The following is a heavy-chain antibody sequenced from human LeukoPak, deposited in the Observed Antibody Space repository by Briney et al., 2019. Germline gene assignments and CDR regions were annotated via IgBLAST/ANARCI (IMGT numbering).Heavy chain of an antibody. CDR2: IYYSGST. J-gene: IGHJ6*03. V-gene: IGHV4-61*10. CDR1: GGSISSGSYY. CDR3: ARVSGYYMSYYYYYMDV. Sequence: SETLSLTCTVSGGSISSGSYYWSWIRQPAGKGLEWLGYIYYSGSTNYNPSLKSRVTISVDTSKNQFSLKLSSVTAADTAVYYCARVSGYYMSYYYYYMDVWGKGTTVTISS. D-gene: IGHD3-3*01.